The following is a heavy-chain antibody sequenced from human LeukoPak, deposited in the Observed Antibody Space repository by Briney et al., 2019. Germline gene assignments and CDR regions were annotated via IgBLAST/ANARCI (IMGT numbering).Heavy chain of an antibody. D-gene: IGHD2-15*01. CDR2: IHTSGST. V-gene: IGHV4-61*02. CDR3: AREGSRGS. J-gene: IGHJ4*02. CDR1: GGSISSGSYY. Sequence: SETLSLTCTVSGGSISSGSYYWSWIRQPAGKGLEWIGRIHTSGSTNYNPSLKSRVTISVDTSKNQFSLKLSSVTAADAAVYYCAREGSRGSWGQGTLVTVSS.